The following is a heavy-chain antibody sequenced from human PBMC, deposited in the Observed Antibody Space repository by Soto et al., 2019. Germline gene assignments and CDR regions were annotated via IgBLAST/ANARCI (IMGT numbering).Heavy chain of an antibody. Sequence: PGGSLRLSCAASGFTFSSYGMHWVRQAPGKGLEWVAVIWYDGSNKYYADSVKGRFTISRDNSKNTLYLQMNSLRAEDTAVYYCAIPEGYCSGGSCYDAFDIWGQGTMVTVSS. D-gene: IGHD2-15*01. CDR3: AIPEGYCSGGSCYDAFDI. V-gene: IGHV3-33*01. CDR2: IWYDGSNK. J-gene: IGHJ3*02. CDR1: GFTFSSYG.